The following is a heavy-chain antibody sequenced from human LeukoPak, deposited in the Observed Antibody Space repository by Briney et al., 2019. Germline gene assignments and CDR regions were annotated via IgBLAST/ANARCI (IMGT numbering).Heavy chain of an antibody. D-gene: IGHD5-18*01. CDR3: ARVDLDTAVGYYMDV. J-gene: IGHJ6*03. CDR1: GYAFTSSS. CDR2: ISAYNGNT. V-gene: IGHV1-18*01. Sequence: GASVKVSCKASGYAFTSSSSSWVRQAPGQGLEWMGWISAYNGNTNYAQKLQGRVTMTTDTSTSTAYMELRSLRSDDTAVYYCARVDLDTAVGYYMDVWGKGTTVTVSS.